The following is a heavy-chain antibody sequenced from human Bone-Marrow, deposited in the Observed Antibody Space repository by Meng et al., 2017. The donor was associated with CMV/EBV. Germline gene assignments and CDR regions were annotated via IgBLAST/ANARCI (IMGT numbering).Heavy chain of an antibody. J-gene: IGHJ4*02. Sequence: VQTGAAVKKPWSSVKVYSKASGYTLTDHYIHWVRQAPGQWLEGKGWINPNTDTNYAQNFQGRVTMTRDMSINTAYMELSRLTSGDTAVYYCARSSGWSRFDYWGQGTLVTVSS. CDR3: ARSSGWSRFDY. D-gene: IGHD6-19*01. V-gene: IGHV1-2*02. CDR2: INPNTDT. CDR1: GYTLTDHY.